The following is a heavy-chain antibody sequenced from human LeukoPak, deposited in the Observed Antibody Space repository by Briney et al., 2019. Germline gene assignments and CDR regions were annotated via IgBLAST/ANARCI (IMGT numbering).Heavy chain of an antibody. CDR1: GFTFSSYA. D-gene: IGHD3-3*01. CDR2: ISGSGGST. J-gene: IGHJ4*02. CDR3: AKGVRVTIFGVVKTPFDY. Sequence: PGGSLRLSCAASGFTFSSYAMSWVRQAPGPGLEWVSAISGSGGSTYYADSVKGRFTISRDNSKNTLYLQMNSLRAEDTAVYYCAKGVRVTIFGVVKTPFDYWGQGTLVTVSS. V-gene: IGHV3-23*01.